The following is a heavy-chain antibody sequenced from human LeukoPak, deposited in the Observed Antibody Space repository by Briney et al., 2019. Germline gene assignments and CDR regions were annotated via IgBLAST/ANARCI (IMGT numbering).Heavy chain of an antibody. CDR1: GGSFSGYY. CDR3: ARGGGSSWFGVDY. CDR2: INHSGST. D-gene: IGHD6-13*01. V-gene: IGHV4-34*01. J-gene: IGHJ4*02. Sequence: SETLSLTCAVYGGSFSGYYWSWIRQPPGKGLEWIGEINHSGSTNYNPSLKSRVTISVDTSKNQFSPKLSSVTAADTAVYYCARGGGSSWFGVDYWGQGTLVTVSS.